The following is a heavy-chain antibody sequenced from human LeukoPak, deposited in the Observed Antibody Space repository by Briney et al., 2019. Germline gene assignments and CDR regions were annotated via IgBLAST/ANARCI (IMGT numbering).Heavy chain of an antibody. CDR2: MNPNSGNT. J-gene: IGHJ1*01. D-gene: IGHD3-10*01. CDR1: GYAFTSYD. CDR3: VRRGLIVTEYLER. Sequence: ASVKVSCKASGYAFTSYDINWVRQATGQGLEWMGYMNPNSGNTGSAQKFQGRVTMTRNTSISTAYMELSSLRSEDTAVYYCVRRGLIVTEYLERWGQGTLVIVSS. V-gene: IGHV1-8*01.